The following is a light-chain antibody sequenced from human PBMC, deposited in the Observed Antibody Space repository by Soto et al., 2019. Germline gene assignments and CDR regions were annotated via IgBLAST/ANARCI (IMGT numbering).Light chain of an antibody. J-gene: IGLJ2*01. CDR2: EVS. CDR1: SSDVGGYNY. CDR3: SSYTSSSTLVV. V-gene: IGLV2-14*01. Sequence: QSVLTQPASVSGSPGQSITISCTGTSSDVGGYNYVSWYQQHPGKAPKLMIYEVSNRPSGVSNRFSGSKSGNTASLTISGLQAEDEADYYCSSYTSSSTLVVFGGATKLTV.